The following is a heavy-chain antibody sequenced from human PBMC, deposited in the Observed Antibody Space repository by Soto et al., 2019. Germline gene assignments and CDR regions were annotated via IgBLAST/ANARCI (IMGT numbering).Heavy chain of an antibody. CDR3: ATPYCISTSCYGYYFDY. CDR2: IIPIFGTA. J-gene: IGHJ4*02. V-gene: IGHV1-69*13. Sequence: ASVKVSWKASGGTFSSYAISWVRQAPGQGLEWMGGIIPIFGTANYAQKFQGRVTITADESTSTAYMELSSLRSEDTAVYYCATPYCISTSCYGYYFDYWGQGTLVTVSS. D-gene: IGHD2-2*01. CDR1: GGTFSSYA.